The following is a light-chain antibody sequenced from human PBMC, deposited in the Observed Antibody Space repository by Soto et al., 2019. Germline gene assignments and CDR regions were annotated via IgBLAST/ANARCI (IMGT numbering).Light chain of an antibody. J-gene: IGKJ5*01. CDR3: QQRHNWIT. CDR1: QSVGSY. Sequence: EIVLKQSPATLSLSPGERPTLSYRDSQSVGSYLGWYQQTPGQAPRLLIYDASNRATGIPARFSGSGFGTDFTLTISSLEPEDFAVYYCQQRHNWITFGQGTRLEIK. CDR2: DAS. V-gene: IGKV3-11*01.